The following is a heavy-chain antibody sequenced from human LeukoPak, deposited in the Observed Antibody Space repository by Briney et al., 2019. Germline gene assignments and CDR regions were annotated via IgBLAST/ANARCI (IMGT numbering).Heavy chain of an antibody. V-gene: IGHV4-61*08. J-gene: IGHJ4*02. Sequence: SETLSLTCTVSGGSISSGGYYWSWIRQPPGKGLEWIGYIYYSGSTNYNPSLKSRVTISVDTSKNQFSLKLSSVTAADTAVYYCAGQRAVAVPVDYWGQGTLVTVSS. CDR3: AGQRAVAVPVDY. CDR1: GGSISSGGYY. CDR2: IYYSGST. D-gene: IGHD6-19*01.